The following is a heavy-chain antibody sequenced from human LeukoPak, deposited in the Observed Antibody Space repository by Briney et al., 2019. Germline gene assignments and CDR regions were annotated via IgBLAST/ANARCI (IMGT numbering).Heavy chain of an antibody. J-gene: IGHJ4*02. CDR1: GFTFSNYI. CDR2: IEKTGSYV. D-gene: IGHD1-26*01. CDR3: AREGVGIKDLDY. V-gene: IGHV3-21*01. Sequence: NPGGSLRLSCAASGFTFSNYIMDWVRQAPGKGLEWVSSIEKTGSYVYHVDSVRGRFTISRDNAKNSLYLRMNSLRAEDTAVYYCAREGVGIKDLDYWGQGTLVTVSS.